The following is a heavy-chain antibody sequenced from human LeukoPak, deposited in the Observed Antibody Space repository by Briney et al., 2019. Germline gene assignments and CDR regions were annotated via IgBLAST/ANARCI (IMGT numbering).Heavy chain of an antibody. D-gene: IGHD3-9*01. CDR2: IWYDGSNK. CDR1: GFTFSSYG. CDR3: ARDYDILTGCSDYFDY. Sequence: PGGSLRLSCAASGFTFSSYGMHWVRQAPGKGLEWVAVIWYDGSNKYYADSVKGRFTISRDNSKNTLYLQMNSLRAEDTAVYYCARDYDILTGCSDYFDYWGQGTLVTVSS. V-gene: IGHV3-33*01. J-gene: IGHJ4*02.